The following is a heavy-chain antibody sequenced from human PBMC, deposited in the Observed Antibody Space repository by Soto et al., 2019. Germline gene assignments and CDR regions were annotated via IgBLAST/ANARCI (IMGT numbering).Heavy chain of an antibody. V-gene: IGHV4-30-4*01. J-gene: IGHJ3*02. CDR3: ARLRGDAFDI. CDR2: IYYSGNT. Sequence: SETLSLTCSVSGGSISSGYYYWSWIRQPPGKGLEWIGNIYYSGNTYYNPSLKSRLIISVDTSKNQFSLKLSSVTAADTAVYYCARLRGDAFDIWGQGTMVTVS. CDR1: GGSISSGYYY. D-gene: IGHD3-16*01.